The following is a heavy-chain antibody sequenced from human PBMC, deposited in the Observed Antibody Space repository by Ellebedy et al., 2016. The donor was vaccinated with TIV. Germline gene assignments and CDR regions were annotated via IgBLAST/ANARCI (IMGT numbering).Heavy chain of an antibody. CDR3: ARTYYYDSSGYYLAY. J-gene: IGHJ4*02. D-gene: IGHD3-22*01. Sequence: PGGSLRLSCAASGFTFSSYWMSWVRQAPGKGLEWVANIKPDGSEKYYVDSVKGRFTLSRDNAKNSLYLQMNSLRAEEPAVYYCARTYYYDSSGYYLAYWGQGTLVTVSS. V-gene: IGHV3-7*03. CDR1: GFTFSSYW. CDR2: IKPDGSEK.